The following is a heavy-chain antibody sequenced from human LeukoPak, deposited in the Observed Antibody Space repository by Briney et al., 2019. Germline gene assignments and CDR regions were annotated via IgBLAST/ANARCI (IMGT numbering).Heavy chain of an antibody. CDR3: ARIPIYYDFWSGRDY. J-gene: IGHJ4*02. D-gene: IGHD3-3*01. V-gene: IGHV3-7*01. CDR2: IKEDGSEK. Sequence: GGSLRLSCAASEFTFSEYWMTWVRQAPGKGLEWVANIKEDGSEKYYVDSVKGRFTVSRDNVKNSLYLHMNSLRAEDTAVYYCARIPIYYDFWSGRDYWGQGTLVTVSS. CDR1: EFTFSEYW.